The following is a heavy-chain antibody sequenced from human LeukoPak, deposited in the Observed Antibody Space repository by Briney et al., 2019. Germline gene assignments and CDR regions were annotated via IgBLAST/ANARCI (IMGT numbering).Heavy chain of an antibody. Sequence: GGSLRLSCAASGFIFSSYEMNWVRLAPGKGLEWVSYLSRSGINIYYADSVKGRFTISRDNAKNSLYLQMNSLRAEDTAVYYCARRVIVVGLDYWGQGTLVTVSS. CDR1: GFIFSSYE. J-gene: IGHJ4*02. CDR3: ARRVIVVGLDY. V-gene: IGHV3-48*03. CDR2: LSRSGINI. D-gene: IGHD3-22*01.